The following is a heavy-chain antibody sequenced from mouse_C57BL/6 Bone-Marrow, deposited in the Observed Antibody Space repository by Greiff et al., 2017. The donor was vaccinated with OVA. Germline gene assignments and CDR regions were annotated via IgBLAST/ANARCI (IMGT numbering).Heavy chain of an antibody. J-gene: IGHJ4*01. D-gene: IGHD2-10*01. Sequence: QVQLQQPGAELVRPGSSVKLSCKASGYTFTSYWMDWVKQRPGQGLEWIGNIYPSDSETHYNQKFKDKATLTVDKSSSTAYMQLSSLTSADSAVYYCARKAYSFYAMDYWGQGTSVTVSS. CDR1: GYTFTSYW. CDR3: ARKAYSFYAMDY. CDR2: IYPSDSET. V-gene: IGHV1-61*01.